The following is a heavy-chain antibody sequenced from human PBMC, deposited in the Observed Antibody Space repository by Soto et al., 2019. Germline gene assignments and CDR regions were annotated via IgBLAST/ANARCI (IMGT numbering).Heavy chain of an antibody. CDR1: ELTFSNYW. V-gene: IGHV3-7*05. CDR3: VRGLSSGSPHFFL. D-gene: IGHD1-26*01. Sequence: GGSLRLSCLASELTFSNYWMTWVRQIPGKGLEWVANIGTDGSEKNYVDSVKGRFTVSRDNAKRSLYLQMNNLRVEDTAIYYCVRGLSSGSPHFFLWGQGTLVTVSS. J-gene: IGHJ4*02. CDR2: IGTDGSEK.